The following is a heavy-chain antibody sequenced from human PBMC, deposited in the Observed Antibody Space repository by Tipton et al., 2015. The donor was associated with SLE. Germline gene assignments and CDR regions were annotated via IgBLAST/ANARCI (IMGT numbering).Heavy chain of an antibody. CDR1: GFTFGDYA. CDR2: IRSKAYGGTT. J-gene: IGHJ4*02. CDR3: TREPAVADDYFDY. D-gene: IGHD6-19*01. V-gene: IGHV3-49*04. Sequence: SLRLSCTASGFTFGDYAMSWVRQAPGKGLERVGFIRSKAYGGTTEYAASVKGRFTISRDDSKSIAYLQMNSLKTEDTAVYYCTREPAVADDYFDYWGQGTLVTVSS.